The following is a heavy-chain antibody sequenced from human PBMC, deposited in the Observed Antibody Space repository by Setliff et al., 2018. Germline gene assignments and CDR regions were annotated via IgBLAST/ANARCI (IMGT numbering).Heavy chain of an antibody. V-gene: IGHV1-3*01. CDR3: VIRISGDSDH. CDR2: LSAGNGNT. Sequence: GASVKISCKGSGYSFSNFWIGWVRQAPGQRLEWMGWLSAGNGNTKYSQKFQGRVTITTDTSASTAYMELSSLRSEDTAVYYCVIRISGDSDHWGQGTLVTVSS. J-gene: IGHJ4*02. D-gene: IGHD1-26*01. CDR1: GYSFSNFW.